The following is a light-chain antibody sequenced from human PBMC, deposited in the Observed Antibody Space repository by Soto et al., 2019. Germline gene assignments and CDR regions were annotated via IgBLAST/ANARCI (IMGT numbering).Light chain of an antibody. CDR1: QSISSW. CDR2: DAS. CDR3: QQYNSYSYT. Sequence: DIQMTQSPSTLSASVGDRVTITCRASQSISSWLAWYQQKPGKAPTLLIYDASSLASGVPSRFSGSGSGTDFTLTISSLQPDDFATYYCQQYNSYSYTFGQGNKLEIK. J-gene: IGKJ2*01. V-gene: IGKV1-5*01.